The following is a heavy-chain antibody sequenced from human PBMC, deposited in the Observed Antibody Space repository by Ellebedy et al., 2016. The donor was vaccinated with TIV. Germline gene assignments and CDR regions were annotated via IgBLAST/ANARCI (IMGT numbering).Heavy chain of an antibody. CDR2: IDWDDDK. CDR3: ARICAYGDYGIY. J-gene: IGHJ4*02. CDR1: GFSLNTEGMC. D-gene: IGHD4-17*01. Sequence: SGPTLVKPTQTLTLTCAFSGFSLNTEGMCVSWIRQPPGKALEWLALIDWDDDKYYIPSLRTRVTISKDTSKHHVVLTMTNVDPADTATYYCARICAYGDYGIYWGLGTLVRVSS. V-gene: IGHV2-70*01.